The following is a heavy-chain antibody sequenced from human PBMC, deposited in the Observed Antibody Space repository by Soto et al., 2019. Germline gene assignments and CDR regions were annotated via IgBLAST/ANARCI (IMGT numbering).Heavy chain of an antibody. J-gene: IGHJ3*02. CDR2: IWYDGSNK. D-gene: IGHD1-7*01. V-gene: IGHV3-33*06. Sequence: GGSLRLSCAASGFTFSSYGMHWVRQAPGKGLEWVAVIWYDGSNKYYAGSVKGRFTISRDSSKNTLYLQMNSLRAEETVVYYCAKGNSWYGALGLDTWGQGRMVTV. CDR3: AKGNSWYGALGLDT. CDR1: GFTFSSYG.